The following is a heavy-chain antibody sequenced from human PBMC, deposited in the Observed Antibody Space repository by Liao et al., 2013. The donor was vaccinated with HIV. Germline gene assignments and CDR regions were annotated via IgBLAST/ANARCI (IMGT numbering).Heavy chain of an antibody. J-gene: IGHJ4*02. V-gene: IGHV4-30-2*01. CDR3: ARDYLWFEELSYYFDY. Sequence: QLQLQESASGLLKPSQTLSLTCAVSGGSISSAGYSWSWIRQPPGKGLEWIGYIYHGRSAYYNPSLKSRVTISEDSSKNQFSLNLNSVTAADTAVYYCARDYLWFEELSYYFDYWGQGTLVTVSS. CDR2: IYHGRSA. D-gene: IGHD3-10*01. CDR1: GGSISSAGYS.